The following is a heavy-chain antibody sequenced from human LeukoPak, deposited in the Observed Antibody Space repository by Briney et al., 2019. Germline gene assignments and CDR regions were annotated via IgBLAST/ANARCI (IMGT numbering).Heavy chain of an antibody. CDR3: ARDPNGDYIGAFDI. CDR2: IRAGGEAT. CDR1: GFIFRSYA. D-gene: IGHD4-17*01. V-gene: IGHV3-23*01. Sequence: PGGSLRLSCAASGFIFRSYAMMWLRQAPGKGLEWVSIIRAGGEATVYTDSVKGRFTISRDNSRNTLYLQMNSLRAEDTAVYYCARDPNGDYIGAFDIWGQGTTVTVSS. J-gene: IGHJ3*02.